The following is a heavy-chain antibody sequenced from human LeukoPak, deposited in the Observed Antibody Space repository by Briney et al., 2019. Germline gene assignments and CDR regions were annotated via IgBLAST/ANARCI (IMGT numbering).Heavy chain of an antibody. D-gene: IGHD1-14*01. Sequence: SGSLSLTCTVSDGSISSNNYYWAWIRQPPGKGLEWIANIFYTGSTYYNPSLKSRVTISIDTSKNQFSLRLSSVTATDTAVYYCARLNKPGWFDPWGQGTLVTVSS. CDR3: ARLNKPGWFDP. CDR1: DGSISSNNYY. CDR2: IFYTGST. J-gene: IGHJ5*02. V-gene: IGHV4-39*01.